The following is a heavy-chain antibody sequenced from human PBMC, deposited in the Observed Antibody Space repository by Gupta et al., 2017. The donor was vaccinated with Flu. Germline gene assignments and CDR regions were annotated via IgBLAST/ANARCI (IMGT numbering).Heavy chain of an antibody. J-gene: IGHJ4*02. D-gene: IGHD2-15*01. Sequence: GLEWVSAISSSSSYIYYADSVKCRFTISRDNAKNSLYLQMNSLRAEDTAVYYCARDSGFADIVVVVAARFDYWGQGTLVTVSS. V-gene: IGHV3-21*01. CDR2: ISSSSSYI. CDR3: ARDSGFADIVVVVAARFDY.